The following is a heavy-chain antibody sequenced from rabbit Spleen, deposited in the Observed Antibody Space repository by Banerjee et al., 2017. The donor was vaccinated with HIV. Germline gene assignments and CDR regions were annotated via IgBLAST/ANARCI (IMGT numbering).Heavy chain of an antibody. Sequence: QEQLVESGGGLVQPGGSLKLSCKASGFDFSSYGVSWVRQAPGKGLEWIGYIDPVFGITYYANWVNGRFTISSHNAQNTLFLQLNSLTAADTATYFCARSGASIIDYYYFKLWGQGTLVTVS. V-gene: IGHV1S47*01. CDR2: IDPVFGIT. CDR1: GFDFSSYG. D-gene: IGHD1-1*01. J-gene: IGHJ4*01. CDR3: ARSGASIIDYYYFKL.